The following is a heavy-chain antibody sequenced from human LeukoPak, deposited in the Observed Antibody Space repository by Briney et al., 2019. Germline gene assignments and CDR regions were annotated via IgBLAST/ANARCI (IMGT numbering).Heavy chain of an antibody. J-gene: IGHJ6*02. D-gene: IGHD6-19*01. CDR3: ARDFRGRWSSAWYLDYYGMDV. Sequence: PGGSLRLSCAASGFTFSSYEMNWVRQAPGKGLEWVSYISSSGSTIYYADSVKGRFTISRDNAKNSLYLQMNSLRAEDTAVYYCARDFRGRWSSAWYLDYYGMDVWGQGTTVTVSS. V-gene: IGHV3-48*03. CDR2: ISSSGSTI. CDR1: GFTFSSYE.